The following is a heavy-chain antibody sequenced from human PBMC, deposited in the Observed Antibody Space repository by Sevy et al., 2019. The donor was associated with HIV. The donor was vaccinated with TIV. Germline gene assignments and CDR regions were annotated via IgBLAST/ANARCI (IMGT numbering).Heavy chain of an antibody. D-gene: IGHD5-18*01. CDR3: ARTKSNTAMVSSDY. V-gene: IGHV3-23*01. CDR1: GFTFNSYA. J-gene: IGHJ4*02. Sequence: GGSLRLSCAASGFTFNSYAMGWVRQAPGKGLEWVSGISGSGGSTYYADSVKGRFTISRDNSKNSLYLQMNTLRAEDTAVYYCARTKSNTAMVSSDYWGQGTLVTVSS. CDR2: ISGSGGST.